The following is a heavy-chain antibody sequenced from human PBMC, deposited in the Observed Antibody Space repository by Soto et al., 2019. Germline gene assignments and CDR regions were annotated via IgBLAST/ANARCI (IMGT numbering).Heavy chain of an antibody. V-gene: IGHV4-59*08. J-gene: IGHJ6*03. CDR2: IYYSGST. Sequence: SETLSLTCTVSGGSISSYYWSWIRQPPGKGLEWIGYIYYSGSTNYNPSLKSRVTISVDTSKNQFSLKLSSVTAADTAVYYCARAKGRGDKYYYYYYMDVWGKGTTVT. CDR3: ARAKGRGDKYYYYYYMDV. D-gene: IGHD3-10*01. CDR1: GGSISSYY.